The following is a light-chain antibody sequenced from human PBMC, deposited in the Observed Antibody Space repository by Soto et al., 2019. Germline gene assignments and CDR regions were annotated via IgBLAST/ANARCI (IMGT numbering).Light chain of an antibody. V-gene: IGLV1-44*01. CDR2: SNN. Sequence: QSVLTQPPSASGTPGQRVTISCSGRNSNIGSNYVYWYQQLPGTAPKLLIYSNNQRPSGVPDRFSGSKSGTSASLTISGLQSEDEADYYCAAWDDSLNGWVFGGGTKLTVL. CDR1: NSNIGSNY. J-gene: IGLJ3*02. CDR3: AAWDDSLNGWV.